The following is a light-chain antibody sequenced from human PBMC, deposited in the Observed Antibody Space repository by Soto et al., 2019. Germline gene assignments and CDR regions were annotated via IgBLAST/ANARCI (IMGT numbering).Light chain of an antibody. CDR2: GAS. CDR3: QQYGTSPPIT. Sequence: EIVLTQSPGTLSLSPGERATLFCRASQSVSSSYLAWYQQKPGQAPRLLIYGASSRATGIPVRFSGSGSGTDFTLTITILEPEDFAVYYCQQYGTSPPITFGQGTRLEIK. CDR1: QSVSSSY. V-gene: IGKV3-20*01. J-gene: IGKJ5*01.